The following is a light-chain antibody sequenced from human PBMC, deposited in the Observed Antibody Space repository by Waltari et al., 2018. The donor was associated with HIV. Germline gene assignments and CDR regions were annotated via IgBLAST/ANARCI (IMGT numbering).Light chain of an antibody. CDR1: HTVGDW. V-gene: IGKV1-5*03. J-gene: IGKJ1*01. CDR2: AAS. Sequence: IQMTQSPSSLSASVGDRVTITCRARHTVGDWMAWYQQTPGQAPRLLIYAASTLERGVPSRFSGSGAGTDFTLTSSSLQPEDFATYYCQQYNRYFSWAFGPGTKVEIK. CDR3: QQYNRYFSWA.